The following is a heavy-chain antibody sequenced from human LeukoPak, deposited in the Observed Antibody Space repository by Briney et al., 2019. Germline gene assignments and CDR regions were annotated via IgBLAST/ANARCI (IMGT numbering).Heavy chain of an antibody. D-gene: IGHD3-10*01. CDR1: GFTFSSYN. V-gene: IGHV3-48*01. Sequence: GGSLRLSCAASGFTFSSYNMDWVRQAPGKGLEWVSYISTSSNTIYYADSVKGRFTISRDNAKNSLYLQMNDLRAEDTAVYYCARVGSYGMDVWGQGTTVTVSS. CDR2: ISTSSNTI. CDR3: ARVGSYGMDV. J-gene: IGHJ6*02.